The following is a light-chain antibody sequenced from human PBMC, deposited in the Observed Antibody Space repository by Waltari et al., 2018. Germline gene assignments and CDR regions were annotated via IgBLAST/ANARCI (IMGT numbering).Light chain of an antibody. V-gene: IGKV1-12*01. J-gene: IGKJ1*01. CDR2: AGS. CDR1: QGISTD. Sequence: DVQMTQSPSSVSASVGDRVIITCRASQGISTDLAWYQQRPGKAPSLLIYAGSTLQSGVPSRFSGSTSGTEFTLTISSLQPEDFATYYCQQGNQVPPTFGPGTKVEIK. CDR3: QQGNQVPPT.